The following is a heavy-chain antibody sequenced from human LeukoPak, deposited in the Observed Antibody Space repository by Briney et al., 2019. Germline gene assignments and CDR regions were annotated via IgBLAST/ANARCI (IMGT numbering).Heavy chain of an antibody. J-gene: IGHJ4*02. CDR2: IKEDGGEK. D-gene: IGHD1-26*01. CDR1: GFTFSNYW. Sequence: PGGSLRLSCAASGFTFSNYWMSWVRQAPGKGLEWVAKIKEDGGEKYYVDSVKGRFTISRDNADDSLYLQMNSVRAEDTAVYYCARDWTVEVSYFGWGQGTLVTVSS. V-gene: IGHV3-7*01. CDR3: ARDWTVEVSYFG.